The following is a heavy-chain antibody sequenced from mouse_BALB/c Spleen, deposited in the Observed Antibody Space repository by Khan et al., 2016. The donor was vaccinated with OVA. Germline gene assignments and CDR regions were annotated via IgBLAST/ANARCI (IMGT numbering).Heavy chain of an antibody. V-gene: IGHV3-2*02. CDR2: ISYSGST. Sequence: EVQLQESGPGLVKPSQSLSLTCTVTGYSITSDYAWNWIRQFPGNKLEWMGYISYSGSTSYTPSLKSRISITRDTSKNKFFLQLNSVTTEDTATYCCAEGRAYWGQGTLVTVSA. CDR1: GYSITSDYA. CDR3: AEGRAY. D-gene: IGHD3-3*01. J-gene: IGHJ3*01.